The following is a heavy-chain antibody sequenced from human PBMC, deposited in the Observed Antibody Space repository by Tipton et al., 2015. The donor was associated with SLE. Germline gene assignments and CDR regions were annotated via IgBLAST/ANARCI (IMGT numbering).Heavy chain of an antibody. Sequence: SLRLSCTASGFTFGDYAMSWFRQAPGKGLEWVSAISGSGGSTYYADSVKGRFTISRDNSKNTLYLQMNSLRAEDTAVYYCAKDVYQLPLAVDYWGQGTLVTVSS. CDR3: AKDVYQLPLAVDY. J-gene: IGHJ4*02. V-gene: IGHV3-23*01. CDR2: ISGSGGST. CDR1: GFTFGDYA. D-gene: IGHD2-2*01.